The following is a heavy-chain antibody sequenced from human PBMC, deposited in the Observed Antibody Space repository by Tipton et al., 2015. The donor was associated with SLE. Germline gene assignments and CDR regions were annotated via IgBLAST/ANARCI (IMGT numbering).Heavy chain of an antibody. CDR2: INHSGST. CDR1: GGSFSGYY. CDR3: AIRSYSHFDY. D-gene: IGHD2-21*01. Sequence: TLSLTCAVYGGSFSGYYWSWIRQPPGKGLEWIGEINHSGSTNYNPSLKSRVTISVDTSKNQFSLKLSSVTAADTAVYYCAIRSYSHFDYWGQGTLVTASS. J-gene: IGHJ4*02. V-gene: IGHV4-34*01.